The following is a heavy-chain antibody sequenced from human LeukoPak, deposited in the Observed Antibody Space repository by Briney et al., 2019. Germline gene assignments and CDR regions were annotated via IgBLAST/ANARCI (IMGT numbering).Heavy chain of an antibody. CDR2: IDTSGNT. J-gene: IGHJ5*02. CDR1: GGSISSYY. V-gene: IGHV4-4*07. Sequence: PSETLSLTCTVSGGSISSYYWSWIRQPAGKGLEWIGRIDTSGNTNYKPSLKSRVTISVDTSKNQFSLKLSSVTAADTAVYYCAREALDYGDYFSWFDPWGQGTLVTVSS. D-gene: IGHD4-17*01. CDR3: AREALDYGDYFSWFDP.